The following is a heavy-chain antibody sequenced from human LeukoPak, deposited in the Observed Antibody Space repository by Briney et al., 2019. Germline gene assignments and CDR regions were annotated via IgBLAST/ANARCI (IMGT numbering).Heavy chain of an antibody. CDR1: GFTFSNYW. Sequence: HPGGSLRLSCAASGFTFSNYWMAWVRQAPGKGPEWVANINLDGSQKYYVDSVKGRFTISRDNSRNTMYLQMNSLRAEDTAVYYCAKEFDSGGYGANFDSWGQETLVTVSS. V-gene: IGHV3-7*04. CDR2: INLDGSQK. D-gene: IGHD3-10*01. J-gene: IGHJ4*02. CDR3: AKEFDSGGYGANFDS.